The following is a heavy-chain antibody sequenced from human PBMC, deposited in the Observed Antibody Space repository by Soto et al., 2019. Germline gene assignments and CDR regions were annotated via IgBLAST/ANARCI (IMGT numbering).Heavy chain of an antibody. Sequence: SETLSLTCTVSGGSISSGGYYWSWIRQHPGKGLEWIGYIYYSGSTYYNPSLKSRVTISVDTSKNQFSLKLSSVTAADTAVYYCARDMTYYYDSSGYFDAFDICGQGTMVTVSS. V-gene: IGHV4-31*03. CDR1: GGSISSGGYY. J-gene: IGHJ3*02. CDR3: ARDMTYYYDSSGYFDAFDI. D-gene: IGHD3-22*01. CDR2: IYYSGST.